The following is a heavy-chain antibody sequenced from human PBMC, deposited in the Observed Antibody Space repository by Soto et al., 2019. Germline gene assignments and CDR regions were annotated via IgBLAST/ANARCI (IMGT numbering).Heavy chain of an antibody. CDR3: ARDRGGYGDYETNYYYGMDV. Sequence: QVQLVESGGGVVQPGRFLRLSCAASGFTFSSYAMHWVRQAPGKGLEWVAVISYDGSNKYYADSVKGRFTISRDNSKNTLYLQMNSLRAEDTAVYYCARDRGGYGDYETNYYYGMDVWGQGTTVTVSS. J-gene: IGHJ6*02. CDR1: GFTFSSYA. V-gene: IGHV3-30-3*01. CDR2: ISYDGSNK. D-gene: IGHD4-17*01.